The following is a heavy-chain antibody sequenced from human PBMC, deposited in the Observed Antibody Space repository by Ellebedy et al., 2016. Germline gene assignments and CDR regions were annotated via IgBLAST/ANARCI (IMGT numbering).Heavy chain of an antibody. J-gene: IGHJ3*02. V-gene: IGHV3-30-3*01. CDR3: AREERGMITFGGVIVGISRAFDI. CDR2: ISYDGSNK. Sequence: GESLKISCAASGFTFSSYAMHWVRQAPGKGLEWVAVISYDGSNKYYADSVKGRFTISRDNSKNTLYLQMNSLRAEDTAVYYCAREERGMITFGGVIVGISRAFDIWGQGTMVTVSS. D-gene: IGHD3-16*02. CDR1: GFTFSSYA.